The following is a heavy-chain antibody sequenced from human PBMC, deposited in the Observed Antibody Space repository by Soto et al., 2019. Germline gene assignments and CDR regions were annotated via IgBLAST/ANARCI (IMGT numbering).Heavy chain of an antibody. J-gene: IGHJ6*02. CDR1: GYTFSNFA. V-gene: IGHV1-3*01. Sequence: QVQLVQSGAEVKKPGASVKVSCKASGYTFSNFAMHWVRQAPGQRLEWMGWNNPGNGNTKYSQTFQGRVTITRDTSASTAYMELSSLRSEDTAVYYCARAVARGVKTIYYYYGMDVWGQGTTVTVSS. CDR2: NNPGNGNT. D-gene: IGHD3-10*01. CDR3: ARAVARGVKTIYYYYGMDV.